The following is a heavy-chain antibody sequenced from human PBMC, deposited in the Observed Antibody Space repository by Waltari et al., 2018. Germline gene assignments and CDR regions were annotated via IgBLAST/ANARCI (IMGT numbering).Heavy chain of an antibody. V-gene: IGHV4-4*07. CDR3: ARDVTVDTAMVSDY. D-gene: IGHD5-18*01. CDR1: GGSISRYY. J-gene: IGHJ4*02. Sequence: QVQLQESGPGLVKPSETLSLTCPVSGGSISRYYWSWIRQPAGKGLEWIGRIYTSGSTNYNPSLKSRVTMSVDTSKNQFSLKLSSVTAADTAVYYCARDVTVDTAMVSDYWGQGTLVTVSS. CDR2: IYTSGST.